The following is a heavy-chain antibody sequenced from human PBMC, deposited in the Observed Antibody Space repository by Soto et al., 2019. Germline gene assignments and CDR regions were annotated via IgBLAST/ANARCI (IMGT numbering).Heavy chain of an antibody. CDR3: ARLEYFSSSAGMDV. D-gene: IGHD6-6*01. V-gene: IGHV5-51*01. Sequence: PGESLKISCKGSGYSFASYWIGWVRQMPGKGLEWMGIIYPADSDSRYSPSFQGQVTISADRSISTAYLQWSSLKASDTAMYYCARLEYFSSSAGMDVWGQGTTVTVSS. J-gene: IGHJ6*02. CDR2: IYPADSDS. CDR1: GYSFASYW.